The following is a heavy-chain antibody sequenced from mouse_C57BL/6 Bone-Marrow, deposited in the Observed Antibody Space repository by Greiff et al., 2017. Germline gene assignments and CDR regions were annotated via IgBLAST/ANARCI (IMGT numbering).Heavy chain of an antibody. CDR3: ARDLQLMDY. CDR1: GFTFSSYA. D-gene: IGHD3-1*01. Sequence: EVKLVESGGGLVKPGGSLKLSCAASGFTFSSYAMPWVRQTPEKRLEWVATISDGGSYTYYPDNVKGRFTISRDNAKNNLYLQMSHLKAEDTAMYCCARDLQLMDYWGQGTTVTVST. V-gene: IGHV5-4*01. J-gene: IGHJ4*01. CDR2: ISDGGSYT.